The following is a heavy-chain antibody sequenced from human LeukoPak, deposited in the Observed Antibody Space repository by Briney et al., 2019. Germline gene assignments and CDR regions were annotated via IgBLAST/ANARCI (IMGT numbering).Heavy chain of an antibody. Sequence: GGSLRLSCAASGFTFSSYGMHWVRQAPGKGLEWVAFIRYDGSNKYYADSVKGRFTISRDNSKNTLYLQMNSLRAEDTAVYYCARAGSDGNWYFDLWGRGTLVTVSS. D-gene: IGHD1-26*01. V-gene: IGHV3-30*02. CDR2: IRYDGSNK. J-gene: IGHJ2*01. CDR3: ARAGSDGNWYFDL. CDR1: GFTFSSYG.